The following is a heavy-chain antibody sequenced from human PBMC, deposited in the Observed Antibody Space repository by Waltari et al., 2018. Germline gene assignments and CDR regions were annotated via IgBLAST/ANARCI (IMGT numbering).Heavy chain of an antibody. CDR1: GYSISSGYY. CDR3: AREDIVVVPAAPPYYYYYYMDV. V-gene: IGHV4-38-2*02. D-gene: IGHD2-2*01. J-gene: IGHJ6*03. CDR2: IYHSGST. Sequence: QAQLQESGPGLVKPSETLSLTCTVSGYSISSGYYWGWIRQPPGKGLEWIGSIYHSGSTYYNPSLKSRVTISVDTSKNQFSLKLSSVTAADTAVYYCAREDIVVVPAAPPYYYYYYMDVWGKGTTVTISS.